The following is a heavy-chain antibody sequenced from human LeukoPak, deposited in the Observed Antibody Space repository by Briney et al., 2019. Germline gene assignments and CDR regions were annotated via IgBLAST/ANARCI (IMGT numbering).Heavy chain of an antibody. J-gene: IGHJ4*02. Sequence: SETLSLTCTVSGGSINNGGYYWSWIRQHPGKGLEWIGYIYYSGSSYYNPSLKSRVTISVDTSKNQFSLKLSSVTAADTAVYYCARYEAVAGTTFDYWGQGTLVTVSS. CDR3: ARYEAVAGTTFDY. D-gene: IGHD6-19*01. CDR2: IYYSGSS. CDR1: GGSINNGGYY. V-gene: IGHV4-30-4*01.